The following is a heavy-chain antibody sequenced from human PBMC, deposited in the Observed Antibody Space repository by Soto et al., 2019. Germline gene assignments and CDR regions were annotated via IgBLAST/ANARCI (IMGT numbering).Heavy chain of an antibody. CDR1: GFTFSSYG. CDR3: AKEGSGSYYYYYGMDV. J-gene: IGHJ6*02. CDR2: ISYDGSNK. D-gene: IGHD1-26*01. V-gene: IGHV3-30*18. Sequence: QVQLVESGGGVVQPGRSLRLSCAASGFTFSSYGMHWVRQAPGKGLEWVAVISYDGSNKYYADSVKGRFTISRDNSKNTRYLRMNSLGAEDTAVYYCAKEGSGSYYYYYGMDVRGQGTTVTLSS.